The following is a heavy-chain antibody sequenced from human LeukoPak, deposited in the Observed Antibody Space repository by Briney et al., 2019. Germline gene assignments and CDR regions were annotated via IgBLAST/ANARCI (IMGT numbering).Heavy chain of an antibody. V-gene: IGHV3-30*19. CDR3: ARTTTPHYYGSGSYALGY. J-gene: IGHJ4*02. Sequence: PGRSLRLSCAASGFTFSNYGIHWVRQAPGKGLEWVAVISYDGSNKYYADSVKGRFTISRDNSKNTLYLQMSSLSAEDTAVYYCARTTTPHYYGSGSYALGYWGQGTLVTVPS. D-gene: IGHD3-10*01. CDR2: ISYDGSNK. CDR1: GFTFSNYG.